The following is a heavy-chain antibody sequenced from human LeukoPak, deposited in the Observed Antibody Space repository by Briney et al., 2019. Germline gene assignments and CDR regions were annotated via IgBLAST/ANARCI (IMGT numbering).Heavy chain of an antibody. CDR1: GFTFKDYA. V-gene: IGHV3-9*01. CDR3: AKYEGIGTIYDGMDV. CDR2: ISWNSGTT. J-gene: IGHJ6*02. Sequence: GRSLRLSCTASGFTFKDYAMYWVRQAPGKGLEWVSGISWNSGTTDYADSVKGRFTVSRDNAKDSLYLQMNSLRPEDTAVYYCAKYEGIGTIYDGMDVWGQGTTVTVSS. D-gene: IGHD2-15*01.